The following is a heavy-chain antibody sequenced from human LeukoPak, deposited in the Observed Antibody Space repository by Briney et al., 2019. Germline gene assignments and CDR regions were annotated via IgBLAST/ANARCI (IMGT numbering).Heavy chain of an antibody. Sequence: ASVKASCKASGYTFTSYGISWVRQAPGQGLEWMGWISAYNGNANYAQKLQGRVTMTTDTSTSTAYMELRSLRSDDTAVYYCARRLTRRNYYGSGSYYSWFDPWGQGTLVTVSS. D-gene: IGHD3-10*01. CDR3: ARRLTRRNYYGSGSYYSWFDP. J-gene: IGHJ5*02. CDR2: ISAYNGNA. CDR1: GYTFTSYG. V-gene: IGHV1-18*01.